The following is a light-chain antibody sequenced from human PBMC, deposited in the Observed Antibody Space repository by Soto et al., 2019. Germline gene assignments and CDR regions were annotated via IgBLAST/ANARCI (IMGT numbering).Light chain of an antibody. CDR2: EVS. CDR1: SSDVGDYKY. V-gene: IGLV2-14*01. CDR3: SSFTGSFTLV. Sequence: QSALTQPASVSGSPGQSITISCSGTSSDVGDYKYVSWYQRHPGKVPKLMIYEVSHRPSGVPDRFSGSKSGNTAFLTISGLQADDEADYYCSSFTGSFTLVFGGGTKLTVL. J-gene: IGLJ3*02.